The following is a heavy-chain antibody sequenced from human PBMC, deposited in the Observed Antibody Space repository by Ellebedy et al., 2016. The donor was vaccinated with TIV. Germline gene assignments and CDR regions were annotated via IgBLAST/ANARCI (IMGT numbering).Heavy chain of an antibody. CDR2: ISTNNGNT. J-gene: IGHJ4*02. CDR3: ARTSGNYSPRDY. V-gene: IGHV1-18*04. Sequence: AASVKVSCKASGYSFTTYGITWVRQAPGQSLEWMGWISTNNGNTIYAQKLQGRVTMTTDTSTTTAYMELTSLRSDDTAVYYCARTSGNYSPRDYWGQGTLVTVSS. CDR1: GYSFTTYG. D-gene: IGHD1-26*01.